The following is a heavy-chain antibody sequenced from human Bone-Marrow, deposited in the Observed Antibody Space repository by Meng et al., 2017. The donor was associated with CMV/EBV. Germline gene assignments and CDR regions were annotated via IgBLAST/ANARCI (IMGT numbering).Heavy chain of an antibody. V-gene: IGHV1-69*05. CDR1: GGTFSSYA. CDR2: IIPIFGTA. D-gene: IGHD6-6*01. CDR3: ARDRSFGEQLRPYYYGMDV. J-gene: IGHJ6*02. Sequence: SVKVSCKASGGTFSSYAISWVRQAPGQGLEWMGGIIPIFGTANYAQKFQGRVTITTDESTSTAYMELSSLRSEDTAVYYCARDRSFGEQLRPYYYGMDVWGQGNTVNVAS.